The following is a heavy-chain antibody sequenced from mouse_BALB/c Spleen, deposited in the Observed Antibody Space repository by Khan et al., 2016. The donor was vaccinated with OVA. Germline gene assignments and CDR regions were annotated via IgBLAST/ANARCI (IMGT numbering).Heavy chain of an antibody. CDR1: GYTFTSYG. Sequence: QIQLVQSGPELKKPGETVKIFCKASGYTFTSYGMNWVKQSPGKALRWMGWINTYTGEPTYTDDFKGRFAFSLETSASTAYLQINNLKNDDTATYYCARRPYFSYTLDYWGQGTSVTVSS. D-gene: IGHD2-10*01. CDR2: INTYTGEP. V-gene: IGHV9-3-1*01. CDR3: ARRPYFSYTLDY. J-gene: IGHJ4*01.